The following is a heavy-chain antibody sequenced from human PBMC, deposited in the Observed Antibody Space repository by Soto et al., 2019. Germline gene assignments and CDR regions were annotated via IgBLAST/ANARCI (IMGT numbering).Heavy chain of an antibody. CDR1: GGSFSSYV. CDR2: IIPMFGTA. CDR3: APSSRKDGRGDTYFEDWFDP. V-gene: IGHV1-69*13. D-gene: IGHD2-21*02. J-gene: IGHJ5*02. Sequence: SSVKVSCKASGGSFSSYVISWVRQAPGQGLEWMGGIIPMFGTANYEQRFQGRLTINADERTNTAYIELSTLRSEDSDVYYCAPSSRKDGRGDTYFEDWFDPWGQGTRVTVSS.